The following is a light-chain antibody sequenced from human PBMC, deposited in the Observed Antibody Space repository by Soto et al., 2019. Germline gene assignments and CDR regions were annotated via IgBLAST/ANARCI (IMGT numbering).Light chain of an antibody. J-gene: IGKJ1*01. CDR1: QSVSSSF. Sequence: EIVLTQSPGTLSLSPGERATLSCRASQSVSSSFLAWYQQKPGQAPRLLIYGASNRAACIPDRFSGGGSGTDFTLTIIRLEPEDFAMFYCQQYGTSPRTFGQGTKVEIK. V-gene: IGKV3-20*01. CDR2: GAS. CDR3: QQYGTSPRT.